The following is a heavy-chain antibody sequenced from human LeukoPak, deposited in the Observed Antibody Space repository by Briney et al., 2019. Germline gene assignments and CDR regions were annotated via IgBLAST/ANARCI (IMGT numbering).Heavy chain of an antibody. CDR3: ATGSGSGSYNY. CDR2: IYYSGST. Sequence: SETLSLTCTVSGGSISSYYWSWIRQPPGKGLEWIGYIYYSGSTNYNPSLKSRVTISVDTSKNQFSLKLSSVTAADTAVYYCATGSGSGSYNYWGQGTLVTVSS. J-gene: IGHJ4*02. CDR1: GGSISSYY. V-gene: IGHV4-59*01. D-gene: IGHD3-10*01.